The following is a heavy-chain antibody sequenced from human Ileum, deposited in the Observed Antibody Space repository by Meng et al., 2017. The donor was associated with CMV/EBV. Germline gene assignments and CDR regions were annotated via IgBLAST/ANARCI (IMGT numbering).Heavy chain of an antibody. CDR2: VFHSGAT. CDR3: GDPPAAY. Sequence: LSLTCVVSGVSLSGTNWWNWVSQPPGRGLEWIGEVFHSGATNYNPSLESRVTISIDISKRQFSLKLTSVTAADTAVYFCGDPPAAYWGQGILVTVSS. CDR1: GVSLSGTNW. D-gene: IGHD6-25*01. V-gene: IGHV4/OR15-8*01. J-gene: IGHJ4*02.